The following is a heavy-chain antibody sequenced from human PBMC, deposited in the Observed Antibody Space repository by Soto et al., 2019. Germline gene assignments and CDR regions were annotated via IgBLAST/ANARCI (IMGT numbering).Heavy chain of an antibody. J-gene: IGHJ2*01. CDR3: ATGTIDGYNYWYFDL. Sequence: QVQSVQSGAELKNPGSSVKVSCQASGGTFGNFAISWVRQAPGQGPEWVAGIIPIYGTSNYADDFRGRITLLADESTATAYLELSSLRSEDTAIYYCATGTIDGYNYWYFDLWGRGTQVTVSS. V-gene: IGHV1-69*01. CDR1: GGTFGNFA. D-gene: IGHD1-7*01. CDR2: IIPIYGTS.